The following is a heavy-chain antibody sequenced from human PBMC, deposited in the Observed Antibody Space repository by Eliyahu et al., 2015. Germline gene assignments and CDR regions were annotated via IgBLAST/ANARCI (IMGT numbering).Heavy chain of an antibody. CDR2: YSDGT. Sequence: IRQPPGKGLEWIGYSDGTNYNPALKSRVTIFVDRPKNQFSLEVTSVTAADTAVYYCGRDYWGSIDYWGQGILVTVSS. J-gene: IGHJ4*02. CDR3: GRDYWGSIDY. V-gene: IGHV4-59*01. D-gene: IGHD7-27*01.